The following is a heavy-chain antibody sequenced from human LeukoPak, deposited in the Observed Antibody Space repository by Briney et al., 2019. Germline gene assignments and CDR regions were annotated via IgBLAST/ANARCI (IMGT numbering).Heavy chain of an antibody. D-gene: IGHD3-22*01. J-gene: IGHJ5*02. CDR1: GGTFSSYA. CDR3: ARDKGYYYDSSGSSSVFDP. V-gene: IGHV1-69*01. Sequence: GASVKVSCKASGGTFSSYAISWVRQAPGQGLEWMEGIIPIFGTANYAQKFQGRVTITADESTSTAYMELSSLRSEDTAVYYCARDKGYYYDSSGSSSVFDPWGQGTLVTVSS. CDR2: IIPIFGTA.